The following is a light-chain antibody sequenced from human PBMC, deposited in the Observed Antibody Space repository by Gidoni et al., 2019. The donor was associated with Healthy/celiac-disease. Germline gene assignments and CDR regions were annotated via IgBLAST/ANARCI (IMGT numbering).Light chain of an antibody. J-gene: IGKJ5*01. CDR1: QSISSY. CDR2: AAS. CDR3: QQSYSTPIT. Sequence: DIPMTQSPSYLSASVGDRVTITCRASQSISSYLNWYQQKPGEAPKLLIYAASSLQSGVPSRFSGSGSGTDFTLTISSLQPEDFATYYCQQSYSTPITFGQXTRVEIK. V-gene: IGKV1-39*01.